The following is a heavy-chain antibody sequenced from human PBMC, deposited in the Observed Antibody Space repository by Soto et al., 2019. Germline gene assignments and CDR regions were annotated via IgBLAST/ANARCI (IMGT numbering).Heavy chain of an antibody. CDR3: ARVGAYFVSTRCHDY. D-gene: IGHD2-2*01. CDR1: GYTFTNYG. V-gene: IGHV1-18*01. CDR2: ISAYNGNT. Sequence: QVQLVQSGAEVKKPGASVKVSCKASGYTFTNYGISWVRQAPGQGLEWMGWISAYNGNTDYAQTRQGRATMTTDTSTSEASIELRSLRAADTAVYYCARVGAYFVSTRCHDYWGQGTLVTVSS. J-gene: IGHJ4*02.